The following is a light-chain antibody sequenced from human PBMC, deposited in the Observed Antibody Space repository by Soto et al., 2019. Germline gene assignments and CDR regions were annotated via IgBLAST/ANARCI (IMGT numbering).Light chain of an antibody. J-gene: IGKJ3*01. CDR1: QSIGTY. CDR2: AAS. Sequence: DIQMTQSPSSLSASVGVRVTITCRASQSIGTYLNWYQQKPGKAPNLLIYAASSLQTGVPSRFSGSGSGTDFPLTIISLQPEDFATYYCQQSYSPPLFTFGPGTTVDIK. CDR3: QQSYSPPLFT. V-gene: IGKV1-39*01.